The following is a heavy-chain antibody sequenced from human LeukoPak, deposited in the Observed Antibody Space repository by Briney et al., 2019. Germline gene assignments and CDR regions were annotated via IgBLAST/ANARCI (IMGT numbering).Heavy chain of an antibody. CDR1: GDTLTSLS. Sequence: GASVKVSCMVSGDTLTSLSMHWVRQAPGKGLEWMGGFHPEDGETIYAQKFQGRVTMTEDTSTDTAYMELSSLRSDDPAVYYCTTGKIYCSTTSCSDDYWGQGTLVTVSS. V-gene: IGHV1-24*01. CDR3: TTGKIYCSTTSCSDDY. D-gene: IGHD2-2*01. CDR2: FHPEDGET. J-gene: IGHJ4*02.